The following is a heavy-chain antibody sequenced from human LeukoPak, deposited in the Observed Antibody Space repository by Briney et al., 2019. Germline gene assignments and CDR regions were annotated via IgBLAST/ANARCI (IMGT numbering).Heavy chain of an antibody. CDR3: ASLRGYCSSTSCYNY. D-gene: IGHD2-2*02. CDR2: IWYDGSNK. J-gene: IGHJ4*02. CDR1: GFTFSSYG. Sequence: GRSLRLSCAASGFTFSSYGMHWVHQAPGKGLEWVAVIWYDGSNKYYADSVKGRFTISRDNSKNTLYLQMNSLRAEDTAVYYCASLRGYCSSTSCYNYWGQGTLVTVSS. V-gene: IGHV3-33*01.